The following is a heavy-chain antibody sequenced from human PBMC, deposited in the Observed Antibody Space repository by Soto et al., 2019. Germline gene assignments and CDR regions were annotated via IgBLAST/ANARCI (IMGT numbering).Heavy chain of an antibody. CDR1: GFTFSSYG. CDR3: TKSAGGYYSFDI. Sequence: GSLRLSCAASGFTFSSYGMHWVRQAPGKGLEWVAVISYDGINKYYADSVKGRFTISRDNSKNTLYLQMNSLRAEDTAVYYCTKSAGGYYSFDIWGRRTMV. V-gene: IGHV3-30*18. CDR2: ISYDGINK. J-gene: IGHJ3*02. D-gene: IGHD3-3*01.